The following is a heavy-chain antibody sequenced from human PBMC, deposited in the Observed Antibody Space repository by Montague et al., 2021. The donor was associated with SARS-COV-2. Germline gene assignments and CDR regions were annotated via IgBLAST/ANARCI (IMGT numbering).Heavy chain of an antibody. V-gene: IGHV4-31*03. Sequence: TLSLTCTVSGGSISSGGYYWSWIRQHPGKGLEWIGYIYYSGSTYYNPSLKSRLTISVATSKIRLYLKLSSVTAADTAMYYCARACVVVATTRNWFDPWGQGTLVTVSS. J-gene: IGHJ5*02. CDR3: ARACVVVATTRNWFDP. CDR1: GGSISSGGYY. D-gene: IGHD2-2*01. CDR2: IYYSGST.